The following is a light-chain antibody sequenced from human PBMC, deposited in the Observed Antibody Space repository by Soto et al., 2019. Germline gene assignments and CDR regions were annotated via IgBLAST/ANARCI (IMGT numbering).Light chain of an antibody. V-gene: IGLV2-23*01. J-gene: IGLJ1*01. Sequence: QSLLTHPASVSGSPGPSITISCTGTSSDVGSYNLVSWYQQHPGKAPKLMIYEGSKRPSGVSNRFSGSKSGNTASLTISGLQAEDEADYYCCSYAGSSTDVFGTGTKVTVL. CDR2: EGS. CDR1: SSDVGSYNL. CDR3: CSYAGSSTDV.